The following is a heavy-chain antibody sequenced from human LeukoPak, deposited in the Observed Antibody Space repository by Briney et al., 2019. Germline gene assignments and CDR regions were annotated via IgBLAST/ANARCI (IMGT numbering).Heavy chain of an antibody. J-gene: IGHJ4*02. V-gene: IGHV3-23*01. Sequence: GGSLRLSCAASGFTFSTYAMTWVRQAPGKGLEWVSTIGGSGDGTHYADSVKGRFTISRDNSKNTLYLQMNSLRAEDTAVCYCASRPGWGQGTLVTVSS. CDR3: ASRPG. CDR1: GFTFSTYA. CDR2: IGGSGDGT.